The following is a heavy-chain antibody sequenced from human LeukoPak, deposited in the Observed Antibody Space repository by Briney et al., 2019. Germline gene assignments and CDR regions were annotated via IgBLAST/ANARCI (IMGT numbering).Heavy chain of an antibody. D-gene: IGHD2-2*01. CDR1: GFSFSTYA. CDR2: ISKSGDNT. J-gene: IGHJ4*02. Sequence: PGGSLRLSCAASGFSFSTYAMSWVRQAPGEGLEWVSGISKSGDNTYYTDSVKGRFTISRENSRNTLHLQMSSLRAEDTALYYCVKDRCDGTTCPEVWGQGTLVTVSS. CDR3: VKDRCDGTTCPEV. V-gene: IGHV3-23*01.